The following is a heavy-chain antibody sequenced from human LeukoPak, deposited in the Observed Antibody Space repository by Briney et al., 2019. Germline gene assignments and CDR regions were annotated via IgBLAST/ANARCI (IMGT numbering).Heavy chain of an antibody. CDR2: IWNDGSNK. D-gene: IGHD1-26*01. J-gene: IGHJ5*02. V-gene: IGHV3-30*02. CDR1: GFTFSTYG. CDR3: AKDLSGTSSNGFDP. Sequence: GGSLRLSCAASGFTFSTYGMYWVRQAPGKGLEWAALIWNDGSNKYYADSVKGRFTISRDNSKNTLYLQMNSLRVDDTAVYYCAKDLSGTSSNGFDPWGQGTLVTVSS.